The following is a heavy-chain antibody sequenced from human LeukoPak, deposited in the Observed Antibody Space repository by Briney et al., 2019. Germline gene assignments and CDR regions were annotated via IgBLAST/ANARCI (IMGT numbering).Heavy chain of an antibody. V-gene: IGHV4-30-4*08. CDR1: GGSISSGDYY. Sequence: SETLSLTCTVSGGSISSGDYYWSWIRQPPGKGLEWIGYIYYSGSTYYNPSLKSRVTISVDTSKNQFSLKLSSVTAADTAVYYCATGYCSSTSCYGNYYYMDVWGKGTTVTVSS. D-gene: IGHD2-2*01. CDR2: IYYSGST. CDR3: ATGYCSSTSCYGNYYYMDV. J-gene: IGHJ6*03.